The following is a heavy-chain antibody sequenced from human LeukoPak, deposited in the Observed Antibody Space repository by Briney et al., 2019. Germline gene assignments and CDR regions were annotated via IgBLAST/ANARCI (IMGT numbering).Heavy chain of an antibody. CDR1: GFTFTSSA. J-gene: IGHJ4*02. Sequence: ASVKVSCKASGFTFTSSAMQWVRQARGQRLEWIGWIVVGSGNTNYAQKFQERVTITRDMSTSTAYMELSSQRSEDTAVYYCAARTYYYDSSGSSFDYWGQGTLVTVSS. D-gene: IGHD3-22*01. V-gene: IGHV1-58*02. CDR3: AARTYYYDSSGSSFDY. CDR2: IVVGSGNT.